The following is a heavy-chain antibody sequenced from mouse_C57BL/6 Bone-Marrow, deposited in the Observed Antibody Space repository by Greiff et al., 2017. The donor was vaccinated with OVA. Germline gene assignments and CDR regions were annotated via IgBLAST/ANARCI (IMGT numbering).Heavy chain of an antibody. D-gene: IGHD2-3*01. CDR2: IDPSDSYT. V-gene: IGHV1-59*01. J-gene: IGHJ1*03. CDR1: GYTFTSYW. Sequence: QVQLQQPGAELVRPGTSVKLSCKASGYTFTSYWMHWVKQRPGQGLEWIGVIDPSDSYTNYNQKFKGKATLTVDTSSSPAYMQLSSLTSEDSAVYYCALYDGYRYFDVWGTGTTVTVSS. CDR3: ALYDGYRYFDV.